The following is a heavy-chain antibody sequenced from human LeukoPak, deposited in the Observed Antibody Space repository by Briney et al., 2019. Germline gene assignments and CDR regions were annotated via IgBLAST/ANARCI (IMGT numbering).Heavy chain of an antibody. V-gene: IGHV1-2*06. D-gene: IGHD3-10*01. CDR1: GYTFTGYY. CDR3: ARSVRSFWETPWPGHMDV. Sequence: ASVKVSCKASGYTFTGYYMHWVRQAPGQGLEWMGRINPNSGGTNYAQKFQGRVTMTRDTSISTAYMELSRLRSDDTAVYYCARSVRSFWETPWPGHMDVWGKGTTVTVSS. J-gene: IGHJ6*03. CDR2: INPNSGGT.